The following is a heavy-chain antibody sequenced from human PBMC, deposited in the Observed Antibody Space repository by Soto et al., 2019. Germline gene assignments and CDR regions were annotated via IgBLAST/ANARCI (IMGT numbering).Heavy chain of an antibody. V-gene: IGHV1-2*04. J-gene: IGHJ6*02. CDR1: GYTFTGYY. CDR3: ARDREVVAADYYYGMDV. Sequence: GASVKVSCKASGYTFTGYYMHCVRQAPGQGLEWMGWINPNSGGTNYAQKFQGWVTMTRDTSISTAYMELSRLRSDDTAVYYCARDREVVAADYYYGMDVWGQGTTVTVSS. CDR2: INPNSGGT. D-gene: IGHD2-15*01.